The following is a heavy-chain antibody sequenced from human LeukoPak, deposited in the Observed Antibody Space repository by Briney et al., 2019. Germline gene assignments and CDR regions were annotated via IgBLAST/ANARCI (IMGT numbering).Heavy chain of an antibody. CDR3: AKDSYQGDWGLDVFDI. CDR2: ISSSSDTK. CDR1: GSTFSSYN. V-gene: IGHV3-48*01. D-gene: IGHD2-21*02. Sequence: GGSLRLSCAASGSTFSSYNMSWVRQAPGKGLEWVSFISSSSDTKYNADSVKGRFTISRDNAKNSLNLQMNSLRAEDTAVYYCAKDSYQGDWGLDVFDIWGQGTMVTVSS. J-gene: IGHJ3*02.